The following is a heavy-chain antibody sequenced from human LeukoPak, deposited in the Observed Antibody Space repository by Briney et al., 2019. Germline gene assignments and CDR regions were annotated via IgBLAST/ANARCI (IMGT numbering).Heavy chain of an antibody. Sequence: GGSLRLSCAASGFTFSSYEMNWVRQAPGKGLEWVSYISSGGRTISYADSVKGRFTISRDNAKNSLYLQMNSLRAEDTAVYYCAREGTAMVSFDYWGQGTLVTVSS. V-gene: IGHV3-48*03. J-gene: IGHJ4*02. D-gene: IGHD5-18*01. CDR1: GFTFSSYE. CDR2: ISSGGRTI. CDR3: AREGTAMVSFDY.